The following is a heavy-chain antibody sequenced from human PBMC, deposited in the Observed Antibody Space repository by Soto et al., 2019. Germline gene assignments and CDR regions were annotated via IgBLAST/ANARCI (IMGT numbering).Heavy chain of an antibody. V-gene: IGHV1-18*01. CDR1: GYTFSGYG. J-gene: IGHJ4*02. CDR2: ISAYSGNT. D-gene: IGHD3-22*01. Sequence: ASVKVSCKAYGYTFSGYGLSWVRQAPGQGLEWMGWISAYSGNTVYTQRFKGRLTMATDTSTGTAYMELRSLRSDDTAVYYCARDFYQSIGYCDYWGQGTLVTVSS. CDR3: ARDFYQSIGYCDY.